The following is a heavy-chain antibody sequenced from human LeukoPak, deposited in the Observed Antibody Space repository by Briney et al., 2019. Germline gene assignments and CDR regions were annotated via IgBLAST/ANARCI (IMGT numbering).Heavy chain of an antibody. V-gene: IGHV3-23*01. CDR3: ARDLISGAYTFDY. CDR1: GFTFSSIA. J-gene: IGHJ4*02. Sequence: GGSLRLSCAASGFTFSSIAMTWVRQAPGKGLEWVSTIRSNGETTYNADSVKGRFTISRDNSKKTLYLQLNSLRDEDTAVYYCARDLISGAYTFDYWGQGTLVTVSS. D-gene: IGHD1-26*01. CDR2: IRSNGETT.